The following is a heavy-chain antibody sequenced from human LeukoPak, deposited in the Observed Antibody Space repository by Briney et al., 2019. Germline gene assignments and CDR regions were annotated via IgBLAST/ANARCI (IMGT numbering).Heavy chain of an antibody. CDR3: ASTSIGYSYGLFYFDY. J-gene: IGHJ4*02. D-gene: IGHD5-18*01. CDR1: GGSISSYY. CDR2: IYYSGST. V-gene: IGHV4-59*01. Sequence: SETLSLTCTVSGGSISSYYWSWIRQPPGKGLEWIGCIYYSGSTNYNPSLKSRVTISVDTSKNQFSLKLSSVTAADTAVYYCASTSIGYSYGLFYFDYWGQGTLVTVSS.